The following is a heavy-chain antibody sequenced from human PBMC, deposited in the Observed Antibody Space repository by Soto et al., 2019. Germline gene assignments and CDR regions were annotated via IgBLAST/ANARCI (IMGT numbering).Heavy chain of an antibody. J-gene: IGHJ1*01. CDR1: GFTFSNYD. Sequence: GGSLRLSCAASGFTFSNYDMHWVRQAPGKGLEWVAVISYDGSKKYYADSVKGRFTISRDNSKNTLYLQMNSLRAEDMAVYYCARDMRGASYGSTWSPPYPQYFHHWGLGTLVTVSS. V-gene: IGHV3-30*03. D-gene: IGHD6-13*01. CDR3: ARDMRGASYGSTWSPPYPQYFHH. CDR2: ISYDGSKK.